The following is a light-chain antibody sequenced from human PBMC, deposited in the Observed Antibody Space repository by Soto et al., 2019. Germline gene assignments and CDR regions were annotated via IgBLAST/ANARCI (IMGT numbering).Light chain of an antibody. CDR1: HSLVHSDGNTY. V-gene: IGKV2-24*01. J-gene: IGKJ2*01. Sequence: DFVMTQTPLSSPVTLGQPASISCRSSHSLVHSDGNTYLSWLHQRPGQPPRLLIYMISIRFSGVPDRFSGSGAGTDFTLKISRVEAEDVGVYYCMQATQPYTFGQGTKLEIK. CDR2: MIS. CDR3: MQATQPYT.